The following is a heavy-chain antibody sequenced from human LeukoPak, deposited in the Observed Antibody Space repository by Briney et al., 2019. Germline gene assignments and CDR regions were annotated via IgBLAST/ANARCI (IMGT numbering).Heavy chain of an antibody. CDR2: ISGSGGST. D-gene: IGHD6-19*01. CDR1: GFTFSSYA. CDR3: ASENSSGWYYYGMDV. Sequence: GGSLRLSCAASGFTFSSYAMSWVRQAPGKGLEWVSAISGSGGSTYYADSVKGRFTISRDNSKNTLYLQMNNLRAEDTAVYYCASENSSGWYYYGMDVWGQGATVTVSS. V-gene: IGHV3-23*01. J-gene: IGHJ6*02.